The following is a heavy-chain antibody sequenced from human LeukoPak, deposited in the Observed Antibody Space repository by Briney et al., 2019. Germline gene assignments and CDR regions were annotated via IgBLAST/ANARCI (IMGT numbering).Heavy chain of an antibody. D-gene: IGHD2-2*01. CDR2: IYYSGSS. V-gene: IGHV4-39*01. CDR3: ARQLGYCSSTSCYADKVDY. Sequence: SETLSLTCTVSGGSISSSSYYWGWIRQPPGKGLEWIGSIYYSGSSYYNPSLKSRVTISVDTSKNQFSLKLSSVTAADTAVYYCARQLGYCSSTSCYADKVDYWGQGTLVTVSS. J-gene: IGHJ4*02. CDR1: GGSISSSSYY.